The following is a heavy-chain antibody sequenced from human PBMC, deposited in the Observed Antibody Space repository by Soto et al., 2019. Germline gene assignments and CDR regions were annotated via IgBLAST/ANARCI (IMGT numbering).Heavy chain of an antibody. CDR3: ASDPPWNEANWDD. D-gene: IGHD1-1*01. J-gene: IGHJ4*02. CDR2: INQDGSKK. CDR1: GLSFSSYW. Sequence: EAQLVESGGGLVQPGGSLRLSCAASGLSFSSYWMTWVRQAPGKGLEWVANINQDGSKKYYVDSVKVRFTISRDNAKNALYLQMYSLRVDDTALYYFASDPPWNEANWDDWGQGTLVTVSS. V-gene: IGHV3-7*05.